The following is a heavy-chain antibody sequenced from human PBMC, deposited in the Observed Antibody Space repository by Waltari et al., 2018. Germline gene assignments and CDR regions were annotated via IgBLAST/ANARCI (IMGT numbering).Heavy chain of an antibody. CDR2: ISWDGGST. CDR3: AKPLLEAGESNFDY. CDR1: GFTFDVYT. V-gene: IGHV3-43*01. D-gene: IGHD6-19*01. J-gene: IGHJ4*02. Sequence: EVQLVESGGVVVQPGGSLRLSCAASGFTFDVYTMHWVRQPPGKGVEWVSLISWDGGSTYYADSVKGRFTISRDNSKNSLYLQMNSLRTEDTALYYCAKPLLEAGESNFDYWGQGTLVTVSS.